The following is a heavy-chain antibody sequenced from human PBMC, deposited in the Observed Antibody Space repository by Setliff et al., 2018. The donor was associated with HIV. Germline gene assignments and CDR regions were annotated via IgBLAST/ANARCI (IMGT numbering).Heavy chain of an antibody. J-gene: IGHJ6*02. V-gene: IGHV4-34*01. D-gene: IGHD4-4*01. CDR3: ATHASTVQDAMDV. CDR1: GASFTDYY. CDR2: IHHTGHI. Sequence: SETLSLTCAFYGASFTDYYWNWIRQPPGKGLEWIGEIHHTGHINYNPSFKSRVTMSLDMSTNQFSLKMASMTAADSAVYYCATHASTVQDAMDVWGQGTTVTVSS.